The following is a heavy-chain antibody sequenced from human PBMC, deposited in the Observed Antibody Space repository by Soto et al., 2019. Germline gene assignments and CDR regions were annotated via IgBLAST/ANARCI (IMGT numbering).Heavy chain of an antibody. CDR3: VGGFPWVGFDY. CDR1: GGSFSGYY. J-gene: IGHJ4*02. Sequence: ETLSLTCAVYGGSFSGYYWTWIRQPPGTGLEWIGEINHSGSTNYNPSLKSRVTISVDTSNNQFSLNLTSVTAADTAVYICVGGFPWVGFDYWGQGTLVTVLL. CDR2: INHSGST. D-gene: IGHD2-15*01. V-gene: IGHV4-34*01.